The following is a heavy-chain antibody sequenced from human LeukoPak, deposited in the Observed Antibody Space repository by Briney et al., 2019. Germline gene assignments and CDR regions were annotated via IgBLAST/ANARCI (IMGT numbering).Heavy chain of an antibody. CDR2: IYYTGST. D-gene: IGHD4-11*01. CDR3: TRHTGYISGQYSNYEDS. Sequence: SETLSLTCTLSGGSITNTKYYWGWIRQPPEKGLEWIGSIYYTGSTYYNPSLKSRVTISVDTSKNQFSLKLRSVTAADTALYYCTRHTGYISGQYSNYEDSWGQGTLVTVSS. V-gene: IGHV4-39*01. CDR1: GGSITNTKYY. J-gene: IGHJ4*02.